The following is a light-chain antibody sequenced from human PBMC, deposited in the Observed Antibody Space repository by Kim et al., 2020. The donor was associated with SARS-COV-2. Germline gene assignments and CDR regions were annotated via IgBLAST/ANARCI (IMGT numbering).Light chain of an antibody. CDR2: GAS. J-gene: IGKJ2*03. CDR3: QKYGPSPPYS. CDR1: QSWRATY. Sequence: SAGERATLSCRASQSWRATYVAWYQHRPGQAPRLLIHGASTRATGVPDRFSGSGSETDFTLIIDNLEPEDSAVYYCQKYGPSPPYSFGQGTKLEI. V-gene: IGKV3-20*01.